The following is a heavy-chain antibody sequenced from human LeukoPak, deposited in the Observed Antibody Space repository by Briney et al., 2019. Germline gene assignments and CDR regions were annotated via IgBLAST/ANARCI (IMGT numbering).Heavy chain of an antibody. V-gene: IGHV1-69*05. CDR2: IIPIFGTA. Sequence: SVKVSCRASGGTFSSYAISWVRRAPGQGLEWMGRIIPIFGTANYAQKFQGRVTITTDESTSTAYMELSSLRSEDTAVYYCAYDFWSGYYTGYNWFDPWGQGTLVTVSS. D-gene: IGHD3-3*01. J-gene: IGHJ5*02. CDR3: AYDFWSGYYTGYNWFDP. CDR1: GGTFSSYA.